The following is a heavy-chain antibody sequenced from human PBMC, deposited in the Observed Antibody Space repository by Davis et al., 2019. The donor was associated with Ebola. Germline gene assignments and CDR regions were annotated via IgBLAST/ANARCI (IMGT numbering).Heavy chain of an antibody. CDR2: ISNNGDAT. D-gene: IGHD3-10*01. Sequence: GGSLRLSCAASGFSFSDYPVHWVRQAPGKGLEYVSLISNNGDATYYADSVKGRFTISRDNSKNTLYLQMSSLRTEDTAVYYCVKGSGNFPDSWGQGTLVTVSS. CDR1: GFSFSDYP. CDR3: VKGSGNFPDS. J-gene: IGHJ5*01. V-gene: IGHV3-64D*06.